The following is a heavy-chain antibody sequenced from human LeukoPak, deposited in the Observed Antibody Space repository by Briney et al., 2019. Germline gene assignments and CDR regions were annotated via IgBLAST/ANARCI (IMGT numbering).Heavy chain of an antibody. CDR2: IYYSGST. D-gene: IGHD3-10*01. Sequence: KPSETLSLTCTVSGGSISSSSYYWGWIRQPPGKGLQWIGSIYYSGSTYYNPSLKSRVTISVDTSKNQFSLKLSSVTAADTVVYYCARGITMVRGAFNWFDPWGQGTLVTVSS. CDR3: ARGITMVRGAFNWFDP. J-gene: IGHJ5*02. CDR1: GGSISSSSYY. V-gene: IGHV4-39*01.